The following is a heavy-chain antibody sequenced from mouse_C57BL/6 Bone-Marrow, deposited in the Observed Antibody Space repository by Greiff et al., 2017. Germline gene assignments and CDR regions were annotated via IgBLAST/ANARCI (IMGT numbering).Heavy chain of an antibody. J-gene: IGHJ1*03. D-gene: IGHD2-3*01. CDR1: GFTFSDYY. CDR2: INYDGSST. CDR3: ARDRWLLRSWYFDV. V-gene: IGHV5-16*01. Sequence: EVMLVESEGGLVQPGSSMKLSCTASGFTFSDYYMAWVRQVPEKGLEWVANINYDGSSTYYLDSLKSRFIISRDNAKNILSLQMSSLKSEDTATYYCARDRWLLRSWYFDVWGTGTTVTVSS.